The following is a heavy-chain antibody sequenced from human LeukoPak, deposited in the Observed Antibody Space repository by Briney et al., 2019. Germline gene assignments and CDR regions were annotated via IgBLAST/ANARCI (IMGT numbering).Heavy chain of an antibody. CDR3: ARRLYYMDV. CDR1: GFTFSSYA. D-gene: IGHD4-11*01. V-gene: IGHV3-30-3*01. CDR2: ISYDGSNK. J-gene: IGHJ6*03. Sequence: GGSLRLSCAASGFTFSSYAMHWVRQAPGKGLEWVAVISYDGSNKYYADSVKGRFTISRDNSKNTLYLQMNSLRAEDTAVYYCARRLYYMDVWGKGPRSPSP.